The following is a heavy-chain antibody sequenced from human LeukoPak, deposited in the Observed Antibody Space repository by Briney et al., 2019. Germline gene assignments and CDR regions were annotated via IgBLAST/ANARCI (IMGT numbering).Heavy chain of an antibody. Sequence: PGGSLRLSCAASGFTFSSYTMHRVRQAPGKGLEWVAVISYDGSNKYYADSVKGRFTISRDNSKNTLYLQMNSLRAENTAVYYCAREGIAAAGDAFDIWGQGTMVTVSS. CDR2: ISYDGSNK. V-gene: IGHV3-30-3*01. CDR3: AREGIAAAGDAFDI. CDR1: GFTFSSYT. D-gene: IGHD6-13*01. J-gene: IGHJ3*02.